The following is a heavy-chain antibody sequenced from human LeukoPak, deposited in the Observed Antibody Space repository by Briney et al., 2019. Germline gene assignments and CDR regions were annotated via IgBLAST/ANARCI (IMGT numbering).Heavy chain of an antibody. J-gene: IGHJ2*01. V-gene: IGHV4-4*07. CDR2: IYTSGST. CDR1: GGSISSYY. D-gene: IGHD2-2*01. Sequence: SETLSLTCTVSGGSISSYYWSWIRQPAGKGLEWIGRIYTSGSTNYNPSLKSRVTISVDTSKNQFSLKLSSVTAADTAVYYCAREVVVVPAAIEGWYFDLWGRGTLVTVSS. CDR3: AREVVVVPAAIEGWYFDL.